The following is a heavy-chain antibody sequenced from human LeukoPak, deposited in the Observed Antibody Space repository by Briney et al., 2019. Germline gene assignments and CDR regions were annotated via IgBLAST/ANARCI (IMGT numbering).Heavy chain of an antibody. CDR1: GGSISSYC. V-gene: IGHV4-4*09. J-gene: IGHJ5*02. CDR2: IYTSGRT. D-gene: IGHD3-3*01. Sequence: PSETLSLTCTVSGGSISSYCWNWVRQPPGKGLEWIGYIYTSGRTDYSPSLKSRVTMSADTAKNQLSMELTFLTAADSAVYYCATSYDAKTAPYDLWGQGTLVTVSS. CDR3: ATSYDAKTAPYDL.